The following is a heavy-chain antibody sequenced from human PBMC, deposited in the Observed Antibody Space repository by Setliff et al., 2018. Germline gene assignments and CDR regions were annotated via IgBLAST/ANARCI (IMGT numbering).Heavy chain of an antibody. Sequence: SETLSLTCTVSGGSISSDSWSWIRQPPGKGLEWIGTLYDSGNTYYNPSLKSRVTISVDTSKNQLSLKLNTVTAADTAVYYCASCRYQVPYDYWGQGTLVTVSS. CDR1: GGSISSDS. CDR3: ASCRYQVPYDY. V-gene: IGHV4-4*08. CDR2: LYDSGNT. D-gene: IGHD2-2*01. J-gene: IGHJ4*02.